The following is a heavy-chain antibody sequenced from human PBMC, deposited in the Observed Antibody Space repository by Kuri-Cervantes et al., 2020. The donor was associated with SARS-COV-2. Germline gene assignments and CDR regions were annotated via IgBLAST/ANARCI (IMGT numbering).Heavy chain of an antibody. J-gene: IGHJ4*02. Sequence: GESLKISCAASGFTFSSYAMSWVRQAPGKGLEWVSGISGSGSGTYYAESVRGHFTISRDNSKNTLYLQINSLRAEDTAVYYCAKDRGYSSGWYFDYWGQGTLVTVSS. CDR1: GFTFSSYA. CDR2: ISGSGSGT. D-gene: IGHD6-19*01. V-gene: IGHV3-23*01. CDR3: AKDRGYSSGWYFDY.